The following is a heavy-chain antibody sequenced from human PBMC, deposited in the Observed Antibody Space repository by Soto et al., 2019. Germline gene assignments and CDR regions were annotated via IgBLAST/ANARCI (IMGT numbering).Heavy chain of an antibody. J-gene: IGHJ4*02. CDR2: IRAYNGNT. CDR1: GYTFTSCG. Sequence: ASVKVSCKVSGYTFTSCGISWVRQAPGQGLEWMGWIRAYNGNTNYAQKLQGRVTMTTDTSTSTAYMQLRSLRSDDTAVYYCARSGIAVAGRDPIDYWGQGTLVTVSS. V-gene: IGHV1-18*01. D-gene: IGHD6-19*01. CDR3: ARSGIAVAGRDPIDY.